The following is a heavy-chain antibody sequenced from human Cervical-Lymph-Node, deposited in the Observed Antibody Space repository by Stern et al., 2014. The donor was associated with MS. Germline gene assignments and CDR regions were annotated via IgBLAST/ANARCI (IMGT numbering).Heavy chain of an antibody. CDR1: GYTFSSFA. CDR2: ITVYNGNT. D-gene: IGHD3-16*01. Sequence: VQLVQSGAEVKKPGASVNVSCKASGYTFSSFAITWVRQAPGQGLEWMGTITVYNGNTNYAQRVQDRVTMTTDTSTNTPYREVRTRRSDDRAVFYWGRGWGDPRHWGQGTLVTVSS. CDR3: GRGWGDPRH. V-gene: IGHV1-18*01. J-gene: IGHJ4*02.